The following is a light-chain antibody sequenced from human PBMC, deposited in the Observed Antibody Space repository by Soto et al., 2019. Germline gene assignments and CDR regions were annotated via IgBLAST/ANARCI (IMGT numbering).Light chain of an antibody. Sequence: SSELTQPPSVSVSPGQTASITCSGDRLGDKYACWYQQRPGQSPVLVIYQDSERPSGIPERFSGSNSGNTATLAISGTQAMDEADYYCQAWDSSTARVVFGGGTKVTVL. J-gene: IGLJ2*01. CDR2: QDS. V-gene: IGLV3-1*01. CDR1: RLGDKY. CDR3: QAWDSSTARVV.